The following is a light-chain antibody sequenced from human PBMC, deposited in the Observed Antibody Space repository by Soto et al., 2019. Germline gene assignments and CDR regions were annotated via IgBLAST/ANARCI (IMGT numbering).Light chain of an antibody. CDR2: STG. V-gene: IGLV7-43*01. CDR1: TGAVTSDYY. J-gene: IGLJ3*02. Sequence: QTVVTQEPSLTVSPGGTVTLTCASSTGAVTSDYYPTWLQQKPGQAPRALIYSTGNKHSWTPARFSGSLLGGRAALTLSGVQPEDEADYYCLFLYGGAQLWMFGGGTKLTVL. CDR3: LFLYGGAQLWM.